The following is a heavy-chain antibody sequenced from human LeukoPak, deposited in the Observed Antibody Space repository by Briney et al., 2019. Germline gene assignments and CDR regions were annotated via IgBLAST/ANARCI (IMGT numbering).Heavy chain of an antibody. CDR2: IYTSGST. Sequence: SETLSLTCTVSGCTISSYYWSWIRQPAGKGLEWIGHIYTSGSTNYNPSLKNRVTMSVDTSKNQFSLKLSSVTAADTAVYYCAYSSGWYQCVDYWGQGTLVTVSS. D-gene: IGHD6-19*01. V-gene: IGHV4-4*07. CDR3: AYSSGWYQCVDY. J-gene: IGHJ4*02. CDR1: GCTISSYY.